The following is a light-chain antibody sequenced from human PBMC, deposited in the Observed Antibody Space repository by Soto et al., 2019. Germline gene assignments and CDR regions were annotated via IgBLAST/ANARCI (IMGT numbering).Light chain of an antibody. V-gene: IGKV3-15*01. Sequence: ETVMTQSPATLSLSPGERATLSCRASQSVSSSYLAWYQQKPGQAPRLLIYGASTRATGVPARFSGSGSGTEFTLTINSLQSEDFAVYSCQQYDNLPLTFGPGTKVDIK. CDR1: QSVSSSY. CDR3: QQYDNLPLT. J-gene: IGKJ3*01. CDR2: GAS.